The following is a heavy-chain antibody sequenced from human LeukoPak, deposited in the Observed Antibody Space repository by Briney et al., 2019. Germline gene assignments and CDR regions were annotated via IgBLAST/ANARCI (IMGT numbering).Heavy chain of an antibody. CDR3: AKTSRRDSTYDSPFDY. Sequence: GGSLRLSCAASGFTFSTYAMTRFRQAPGKGLEWVSAVRGSGTATYYADSVKGRFTISRDNSDNTLYLQMNSLRAEDTAIYYCAKTSRRDSTYDSPFDYWGQGTVVTVSS. CDR2: VRGSGTAT. V-gene: IGHV3-23*01. D-gene: IGHD3-3*01. J-gene: IGHJ4*02. CDR1: GFTFSTYA.